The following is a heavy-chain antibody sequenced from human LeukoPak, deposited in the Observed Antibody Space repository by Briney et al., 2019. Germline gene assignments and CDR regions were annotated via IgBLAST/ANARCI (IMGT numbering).Heavy chain of an antibody. J-gene: IGHJ4*02. V-gene: IGHV3-23*01. Sequence: GSLRLSCAASGFAFSSYAMSWVRLALGKGLEWVSMISGNGGATYYADSVKGRFTISRDNSHNTLYLQMNTLRADDTAIYYCAKVRTVTTINFDFWGQGTLVTVSS. CDR3: AKVRTVTTINFDF. CDR2: ISGNGGAT. CDR1: GFAFSSYA. D-gene: IGHD4-17*01.